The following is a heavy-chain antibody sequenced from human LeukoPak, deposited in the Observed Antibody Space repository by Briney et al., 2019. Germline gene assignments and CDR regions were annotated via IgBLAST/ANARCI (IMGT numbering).Heavy chain of an antibody. CDR2: ISSSSGTM. CDR1: GFTFSSCN. D-gene: IGHD1-26*01. Sequence: GGSLRLSCAASGFTFSSCNMNWARQAPGKGLEWVSYISSSSGTMYYADSVKGRFTISRDNAKNSLYLQMNSLRDEDTAVYYRARGPGGSYRSDYWGQGTLVTVSS. CDR3: ARGPGGSYRSDY. J-gene: IGHJ4*02. V-gene: IGHV3-48*02.